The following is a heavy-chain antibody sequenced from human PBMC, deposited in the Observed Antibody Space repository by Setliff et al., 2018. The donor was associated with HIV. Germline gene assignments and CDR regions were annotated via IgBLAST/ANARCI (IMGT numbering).Heavy chain of an antibody. CDR1: GFTFSSNA. J-gene: IGHJ4*02. CDR3: ARVLPYNSALDN. V-gene: IGHV3-30*14. Sequence: GGSLRLSCAASGFTFSSNAMHWVRQAPGKGLEWVAVIAYDGSNKYYADSVKGRFTISRDNSKNTMYLQMNSLRHEDTALYYCARVLPYNSALDNWGQGTLVTVS. CDR2: IAYDGSNK. D-gene: IGHD6-25*01.